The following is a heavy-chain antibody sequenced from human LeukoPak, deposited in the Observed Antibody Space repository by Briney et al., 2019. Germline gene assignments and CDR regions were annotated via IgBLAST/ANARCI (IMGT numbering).Heavy chain of an antibody. Sequence: SETLSLTCTVSGGSISSYYWSWIRQPPGKGLEWTGYIYYSGSTNYNPSLKSRVTISVDTSKNQFSLKLSSVTAADTAVYYCARDSVDSSGSFYFDYWGQGTLVTVSS. CDR3: ARDSVDSSGSFYFDY. J-gene: IGHJ4*02. D-gene: IGHD3-22*01. V-gene: IGHV4-59*01. CDR1: GGSISSYY. CDR2: IYYSGST.